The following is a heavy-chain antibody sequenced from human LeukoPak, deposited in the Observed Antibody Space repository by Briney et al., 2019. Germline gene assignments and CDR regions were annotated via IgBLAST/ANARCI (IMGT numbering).Heavy chain of an antibody. Sequence: GGSLRLSCAASGFTFTTYWMSWVRQAPGKGLEWVANIKQDGSEKYYVDSVKGRFIISRDNAKNSLSLQMRSLRAEDTAVYYCARVVGLTGYSSSWYSGYYYYMDVWGKGTTVTVSS. D-gene: IGHD6-13*01. J-gene: IGHJ6*03. CDR2: IKQDGSEK. CDR3: ARVVGLTGYSSSWYSGYYYYMDV. CDR1: GFTFTTYW. V-gene: IGHV3-7*01.